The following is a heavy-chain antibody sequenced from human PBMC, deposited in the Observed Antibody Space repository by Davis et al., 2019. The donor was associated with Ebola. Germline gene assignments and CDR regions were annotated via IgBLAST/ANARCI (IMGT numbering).Heavy chain of an antibody. J-gene: IGHJ6*02. CDR3: AREDIAASVDV. CDR1: GFTFDDYA. Sequence: GGSLRLSCAASGFTFDDYAIHWVRQVPGKGLEWVALISAFGDKTDYGDSVKGRFTISRDNSKNSLYLQMNSLRTEDTALYYCAREDIAASVDVWGQGTTVTVSS. CDR2: ISAFGDKT. D-gene: IGHD6-13*01. V-gene: IGHV3-43*02.